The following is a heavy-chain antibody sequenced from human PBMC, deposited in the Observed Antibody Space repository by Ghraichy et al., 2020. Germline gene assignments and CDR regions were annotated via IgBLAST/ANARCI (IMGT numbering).Heavy chain of an antibody. D-gene: IGHD5-12*01. Sequence: GGSLRLSCAASGFTFDDYAMHWVRQAPGKGLEWVSGISWNSGSIGYADSVKGRFTISRDNAKNSLYLQMNSLRAEDTALYYCAKGATIGGYYYYGMDVWGQGTTVTVSS. CDR3: AKGATIGGYYYYGMDV. J-gene: IGHJ6*02. CDR2: ISWNSGSI. CDR1: GFTFDDYA. V-gene: IGHV3-9*01.